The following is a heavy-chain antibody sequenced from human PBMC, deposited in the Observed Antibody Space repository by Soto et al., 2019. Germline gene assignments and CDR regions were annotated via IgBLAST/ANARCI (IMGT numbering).Heavy chain of an antibody. CDR3: ARLLIVVVPAAIQD. CDR1: GGSISSSSYY. D-gene: IGHD2-2*01. J-gene: IGHJ1*01. CDR2: IYYSGST. V-gene: IGHV4-39*01. Sequence: PSETLSLTCTVSGGSISSSSYYWGWIRQPPGKGLEWIGSIYYSGSTYYNPSLKSRVTISVDTSKNQFSLKLSSVTAADTAVYYCARLLIVVVPAAIQDWGQGTLVTV.